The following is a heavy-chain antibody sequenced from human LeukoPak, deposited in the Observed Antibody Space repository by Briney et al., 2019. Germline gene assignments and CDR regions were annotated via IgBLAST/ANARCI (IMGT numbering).Heavy chain of an antibody. D-gene: IGHD6-19*01. V-gene: IGHV3-30*03. Sequence: GGSLRLSCAASGFTFSSYGMHWVRQAPGKGLEWVAVISYDGSNKYYADSVKGRFTISRDNSKNTLYLQMNSLRAEDTAVYYCAREQWLVSFDYWGQGTLVTVSS. J-gene: IGHJ4*02. CDR2: ISYDGSNK. CDR1: GFTFSSYG. CDR3: AREQWLVSFDY.